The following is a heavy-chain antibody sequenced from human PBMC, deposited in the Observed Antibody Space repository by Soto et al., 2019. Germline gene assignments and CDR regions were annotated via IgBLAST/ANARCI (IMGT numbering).Heavy chain of an antibody. J-gene: IGHJ6*02. CDR1: GGTFGSYA. D-gene: IGHD2-2*01. Sequence: QVQLVQSGAEVKKPGSSVKVSCKASGGTFGSYAISWVRQAPGQGLEWMGGIIPITATANYAQKFQGRVTITADESTSTASMQLSSLRSEDTAVYYFARSQGSSTSLEVYYYYYYGMDVWGQGTTVTVSS. CDR3: ARSQGSSTSLEVYYYYYYGMDV. V-gene: IGHV1-69*01. CDR2: IIPITATA.